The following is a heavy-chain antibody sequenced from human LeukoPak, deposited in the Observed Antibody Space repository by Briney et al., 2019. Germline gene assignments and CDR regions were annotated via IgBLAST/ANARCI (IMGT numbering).Heavy chain of an antibody. CDR2: INHSGST. D-gene: IGHD2-15*01. J-gene: IGHJ6*03. CDR3: ARVCGSCYPHYYYYYMDV. CDR1: GGSISSSNFY. V-gene: IGHV4-39*07. Sequence: SETLSLTCTVSGGSISSSNFYWGWIRQPPGKGLEWIGEINHSGSTNYNPSLKSRVTISVDTSKNQFSLKLSSVTAADTAVYYCARVCGSCYPHYYYYYMDVWGKGTTVTISS.